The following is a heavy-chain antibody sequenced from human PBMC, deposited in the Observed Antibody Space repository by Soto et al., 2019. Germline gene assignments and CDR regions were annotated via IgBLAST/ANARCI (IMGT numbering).Heavy chain of an antibody. Sequence: GGSLRLSCAASGFTFSSYDMHWVRQATGKGLEWVSAIGTAGDTYYPGSVKGRFTISRENAKNSLYLQLNSLRAADTAVYSCARVADCGGDCYSCEDGVDIWGIVTMFTVSS. CDR3: ARVADCGGDCYSCEDGVDI. J-gene: IGHJ3*02. D-gene: IGHD2-21*02. V-gene: IGHV3-13*01. CDR2: IGTAGDT. CDR1: GFTFSSYD.